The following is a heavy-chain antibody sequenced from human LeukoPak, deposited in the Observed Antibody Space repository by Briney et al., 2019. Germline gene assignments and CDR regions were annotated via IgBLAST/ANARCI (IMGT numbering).Heavy chain of an antibody. D-gene: IGHD1-26*01. V-gene: IGHV3-21*01. CDR2: ISSSSSYI. CDR3: ARDGGSYYGLDY. J-gene: IGHJ4*02. Sequence: GGALRLSCAASGFTFSSYSMNWVRQAPGKGLEWVSSISSSSSYIYYADSVKGRFTISRDNSKNTLYLQMNSLRAEDTAVYYCARDGGSYYGLDYWGQGTLVTVSS. CDR1: GFTFSSYS.